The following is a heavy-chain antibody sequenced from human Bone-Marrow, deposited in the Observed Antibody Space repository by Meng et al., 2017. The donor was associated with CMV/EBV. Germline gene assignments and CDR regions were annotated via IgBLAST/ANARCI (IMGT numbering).Heavy chain of an antibody. CDR3: ARGKYSGGYYPLDY. CDR1: GESFSPYY. Sequence: VQLTQVGAGPLKPSETLSLTCAVYGESFSPYYWTWIRQPPGKGLEWIGEINHSGSTNYNPSLKSRVTISVDTSKNQFSLKLTSVTAADSALYYCARGKYSGGYYPLDYWGQGTLVTISS. D-gene: IGHD3-22*01. J-gene: IGHJ4*02. V-gene: IGHV4-34*01. CDR2: INHSGST.